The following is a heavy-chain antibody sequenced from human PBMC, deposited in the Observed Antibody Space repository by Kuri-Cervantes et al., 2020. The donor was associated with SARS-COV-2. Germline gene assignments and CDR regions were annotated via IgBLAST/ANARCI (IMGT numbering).Heavy chain of an antibody. CDR2: LNPSGGSR. D-gene: IGHD3-10*01. CDR3: AREYYYGSGRYYGAFDH. Sequence: ASVKVSCKASGYIFTSHNMHWVRQAPEQGLEWMGMLNPSGGSRINTQKFQGRLTMTRDTPTSTVYMELSSLRSDDTAVYYCAREYYYGSGRYYGAFDHWGQGTPVTVSS. V-gene: IGHV1-46*01. J-gene: IGHJ4*02. CDR1: GYIFTSHN.